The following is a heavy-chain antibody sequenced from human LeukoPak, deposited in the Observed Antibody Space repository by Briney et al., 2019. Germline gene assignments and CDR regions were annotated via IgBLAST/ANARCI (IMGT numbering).Heavy chain of an antibody. V-gene: IGHV3-21*01. Sequence: GGSLRLSCAASGFTFSSYNMNWVRQAPGKGLEWVSSITSGSSYIYYADSVKGRLTISRDNARNSLFLQMNSLRVEDTAVYYCASQSYARFDPWGQGTLVTVSS. J-gene: IGHJ5*02. D-gene: IGHD3-16*01. CDR1: GFTFSSYN. CDR2: ITSGSSYI. CDR3: ASQSYARFDP.